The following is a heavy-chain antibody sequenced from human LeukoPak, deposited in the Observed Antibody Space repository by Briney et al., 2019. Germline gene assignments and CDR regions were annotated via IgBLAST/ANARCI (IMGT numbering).Heavy chain of an antibody. J-gene: IGHJ4*02. D-gene: IGHD5-24*01. V-gene: IGHV1-24*01. CDR2: FDPEDGET. CDR1: GYTLTELS. Sequence: ASVKVSCKVSGYTLTELSMHWVRQAPGKGLEWMGGFDPEDGETIYAQKFQGRVTMTEDTSTDTAYMELSSLRSEDTAVYYCETDLRDGYNLWYWGQGTLVTVSS. CDR3: ETDLRDGYNLWY.